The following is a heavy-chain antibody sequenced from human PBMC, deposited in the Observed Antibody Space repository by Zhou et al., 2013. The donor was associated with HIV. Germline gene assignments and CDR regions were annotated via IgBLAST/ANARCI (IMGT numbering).Heavy chain of an antibody. V-gene: IGHV1-69*05. Sequence: QVHLVQSGAEVKKPGSSVKVSCKASGGIFGSYGISWVRQAPGQGLEWMGGIIPVFGTAKYAQKFQGRVTITTDESSSTAYMELSSLRSEDTAVYYCARGPIVYHPRPYYYYYMTSGRRTDVDRLL. CDR1: GGIFGSYG. CDR3: ARGPIVYHPRPYYYYYMTS. J-gene: IGHJ6*03. CDR2: IIPVFGTA. D-gene: IGHD2-2*02.